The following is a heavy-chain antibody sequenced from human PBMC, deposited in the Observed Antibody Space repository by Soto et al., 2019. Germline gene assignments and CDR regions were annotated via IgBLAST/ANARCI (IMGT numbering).Heavy chain of an antibody. CDR3: VRGQQSAFDY. CDR2: TYYRSKWSS. CDR1: GDSVSRNGVA. D-gene: IGHD2-2*01. Sequence: SQTLSLTCAISGDSVSRNGVAWNWIRQSPSRGLEWLGRTYYRSKWSSDYAVSLKSRITINPDTSKSQVSLQLNSVTPEDTAVYYCVRGQQSAFDYWGQGTLVTVSS. V-gene: IGHV6-1*01. J-gene: IGHJ4*02.